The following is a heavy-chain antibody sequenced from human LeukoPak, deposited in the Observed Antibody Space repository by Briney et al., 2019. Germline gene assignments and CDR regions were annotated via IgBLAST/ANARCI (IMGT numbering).Heavy chain of an antibody. Sequence: PGGSLRLSCAASGFSVSSNYMNWVRQAPGMGLEWVSAIYTGGTTYYADSVKGRFTISRDNSKNTLYLQMNSLSVEDSAVYFCARAKLGSGYSSDFDCWGQGTLVTVSS. V-gene: IGHV3-66*02. CDR2: IYTGGTT. CDR3: ARAKLGSGYSSDFDC. CDR1: GFSVSSNY. D-gene: IGHD6-19*01. J-gene: IGHJ4*02.